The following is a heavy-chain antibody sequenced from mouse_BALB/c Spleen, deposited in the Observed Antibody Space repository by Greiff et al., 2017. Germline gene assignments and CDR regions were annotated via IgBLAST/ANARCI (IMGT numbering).Heavy chain of an antibody. D-gene: IGHD2-14*01. CDR3: ARSGNYRYDGYFDY. V-gene: IGHV1-54*03. CDR2: INPGSGGT. J-gene: IGHJ2*01. CDR1: GYAFTNYL. Sequence: QVQLQQSGAELVRPGTSVKVSCKASGYAFTNYLIEWVKQRPGQGLEWIGVINPGSGGTNYNEKFKGKATLTADKSSSTAYMQLSSLTSDDSAVYFCARSGNYRYDGYFDYWGQGTTLTVSS.